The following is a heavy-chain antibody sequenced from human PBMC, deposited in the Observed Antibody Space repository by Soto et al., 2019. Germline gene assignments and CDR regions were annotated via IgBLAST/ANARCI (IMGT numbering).Heavy chain of an antibody. CDR2: ITSSGSTT. CDR1: VFTFSDYY. D-gene: IGHD5-18*01. J-gene: IGHJ4*02. Sequence: GGSLRLSCSASVFTFSDYYMSWIRQAPGKGLEWVSSITSSGSTTYYTDSVKGRFTISRDNAKNSLYLQMNSLRAEDTAVYYCERERYSYGPYYLDYWGQGNLVTGS. V-gene: IGHV3-11*01. CDR3: ERERYSYGPYYLDY.